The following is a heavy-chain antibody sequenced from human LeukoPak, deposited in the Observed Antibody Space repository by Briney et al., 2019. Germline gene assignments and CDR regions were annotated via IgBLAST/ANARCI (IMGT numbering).Heavy chain of an antibody. Sequence: PGGSLRLSCAASGFTFSSYAMSWVRQAPGKGLEWVSVISGSGGSTYYADSVKGRFTISRDNSKNTLYLQMNSLRAEDTAVYYCAKVVVPYSYYDMDVWGQGTTVTVSS. J-gene: IGHJ6*02. CDR1: GFTFSSYA. V-gene: IGHV3-23*01. D-gene: IGHD2-15*01. CDR3: AKVVVPYSYYDMDV. CDR2: ISGSGGST.